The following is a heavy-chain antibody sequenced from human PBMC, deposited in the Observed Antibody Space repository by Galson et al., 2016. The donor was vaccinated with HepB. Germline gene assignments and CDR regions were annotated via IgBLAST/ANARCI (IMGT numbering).Heavy chain of an antibody. CDR2: INSDGSST. D-gene: IGHD6-13*01. CDR1: GFTFSSSW. CDR3: AVYSFPIAAAGPARSLQH. V-gene: IGHV3-74*01. J-gene: IGHJ1*01. Sequence: SLRLSCAASGFTFSSSWMHWVRQAPGKGLVWVSRINSDGSSTNYADSVKGRFTISRDNAKNTLYLQMNSLRAEDPAVYYCAVYSFPIAAAGPARSLQHWGQGTLSSSPQ.